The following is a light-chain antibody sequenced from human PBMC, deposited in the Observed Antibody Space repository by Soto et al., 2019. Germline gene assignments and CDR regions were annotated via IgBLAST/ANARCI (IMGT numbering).Light chain of an antibody. CDR3: QQYNNWPPYT. CDR2: GTS. V-gene: IGKV3-15*01. Sequence: EIVMTQFPATLSVSPGERATLSCRASQSVSSNLAWYQQKPGQAPRLLIYGTSTRATGIPARFSGSGSGTEYTLTLSSLQSEDFAVYYCQQYNNWPPYTFGQGTQVEIK. CDR1: QSVSSN. J-gene: IGKJ2*01.